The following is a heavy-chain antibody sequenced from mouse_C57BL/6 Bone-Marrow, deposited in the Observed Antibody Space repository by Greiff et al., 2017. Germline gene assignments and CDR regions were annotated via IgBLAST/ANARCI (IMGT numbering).Heavy chain of an antibody. Sequence: VQLQQSGPELVKPGASVKIPCKASGYTFTDYNMDWVKQSHGKSLEWIGDINPNNGGTIYNQKFKGKATLTVDKSSSTAYMEFRSLTSEDTAVYYCAAGGSLWYFDVWGTGTTVTVSS. V-gene: IGHV1-18*01. J-gene: IGHJ1*03. CDR2: INPNNGGT. CDR1: GYTFTDYN. CDR3: AAGGSLWYFDV. D-gene: IGHD1-1*02.